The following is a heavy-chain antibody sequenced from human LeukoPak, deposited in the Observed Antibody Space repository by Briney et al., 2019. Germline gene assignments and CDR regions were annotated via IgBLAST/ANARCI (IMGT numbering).Heavy chain of an antibody. CDR1: GFTFSSYG. V-gene: IGHV3-30*18. CDR3: AKGGDYFDY. CDR2: ISYDGSNK. Sequence: GGSLRLSCAASGFTFSSYGMHWVRQAPGKGLEWVAVISYDGSNKYYADSVKGRFTISRDNSKNTLYLQMNSLRAEDTAVYYCAKGGDYFDYWGQGTQVTVSS. J-gene: IGHJ4*02.